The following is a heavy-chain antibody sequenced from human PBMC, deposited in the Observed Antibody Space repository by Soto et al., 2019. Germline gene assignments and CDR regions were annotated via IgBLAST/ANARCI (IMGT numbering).Heavy chain of an antibody. CDR1: GFTFSDYY. J-gene: IGHJ4*02. V-gene: IGHV3-11*01. D-gene: IGHD5-18*01. Sequence: PGGSLRLSCAASGFTFSDYYMSWIRQAPGKGLEWVSYISSSGSTIYYADSVKGRFTISRDNAENSLYLQMNSLRAEDTAVYYCASNAIQLWFFDYWGQGTLVTVSS. CDR2: ISSSGSTI. CDR3: ASNAIQLWFFDY.